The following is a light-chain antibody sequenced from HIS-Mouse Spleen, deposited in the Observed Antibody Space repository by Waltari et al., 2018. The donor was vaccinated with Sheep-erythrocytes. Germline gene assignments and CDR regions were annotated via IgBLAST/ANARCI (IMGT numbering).Light chain of an antibody. Sequence: QSPLPRPASLSGSPGRSTPISCPETTVMVGGFNFVPWYHQHPGKAPNPSIYEGSKRPSGVSNRFSGSKSGNTASLTISGLQAEDEADYYCCSYAGSSTPWVFGGGTKLTVL. CDR2: EGS. CDR1: TVMVGGFNF. J-gene: IGLJ3*02. CDR3: CSYAGSSTPWV. V-gene: IGLV2-23*01.